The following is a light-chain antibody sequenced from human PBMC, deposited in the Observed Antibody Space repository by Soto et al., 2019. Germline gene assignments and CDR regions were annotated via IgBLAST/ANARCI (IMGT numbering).Light chain of an antibody. V-gene: IGLV8-61*01. J-gene: IGLJ3*02. CDR1: SASVSTSYY. CDR3: ALFMGSGIWV. Sequence: QTVVTQEPSFSVSPGRTVTLTCGLTSASVSTSYYASWYQQTPGQAPRTLIYSTNTRSSGVPDRFSGSILGNKAALTITGAQADDESDYYCALFMGSGIWVFGGGTKVTVL. CDR2: STN.